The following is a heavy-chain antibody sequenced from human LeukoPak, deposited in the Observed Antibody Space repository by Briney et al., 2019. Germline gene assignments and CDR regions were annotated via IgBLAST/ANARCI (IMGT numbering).Heavy chain of an antibody. CDR1: GGSVSRGGYY. Sequence: SETLSLTCTVSGGSVSRGGYYWNWIRQHPGKGLEWIGFTSYSEGTYYNPSLMSRITISVDRPQNQFSLKMRDVTAADTAVYFCATADWESFYFDSWGQGALVAVSS. J-gene: IGHJ4*02. CDR2: TSYSEGT. CDR3: ATADWESFYFDS. V-gene: IGHV4-31*02. D-gene: IGHD1-26*01.